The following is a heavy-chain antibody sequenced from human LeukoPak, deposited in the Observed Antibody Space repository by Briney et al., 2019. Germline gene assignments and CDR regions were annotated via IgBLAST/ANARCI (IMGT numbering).Heavy chain of an antibody. CDR1: GGTFSRYA. D-gene: IGHD3-10*01. CDR3: ATLSFGEYPFDY. CDR2: IIPIFGTA. J-gene: IGHJ4*02. V-gene: IGHV1-69*06. Sequence: SVKVSCMASGGTFSRYAISWVRQAPGQGLEWMGGIIPIFGTANYAQKFQGRVTITADKSTSTAYMELSSLRSEDTAVYYCATLSFGEYPFDYWGQGTLVTVSS.